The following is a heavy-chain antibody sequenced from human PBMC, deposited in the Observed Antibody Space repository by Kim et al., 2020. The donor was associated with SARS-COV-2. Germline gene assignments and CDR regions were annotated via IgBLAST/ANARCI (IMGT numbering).Heavy chain of an antibody. CDR2: INHSGST. Sequence: SETLSLTCAVYGGSFSGYYWSWIRQPPGKGLEWIGEINHSGSTNYNPSLKSRVTISVDTSKNQFSLKLSSVTAADTAVYYCARGLVEHIVVVTASTGGYFDYWGQGTLFTVSS. J-gene: IGHJ4*02. CDR1: GGSFSGYY. CDR3: ARGLVEHIVVVTASTGGYFDY. D-gene: IGHD2-21*02. V-gene: IGHV4-34*01.